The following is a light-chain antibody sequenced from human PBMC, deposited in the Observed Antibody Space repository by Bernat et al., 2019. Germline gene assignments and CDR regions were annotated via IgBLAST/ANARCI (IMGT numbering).Light chain of an antibody. CDR2: AAS. Sequence: SRSASVGARVTITCRASQSISSYLNGYQQKPGKAPKLRIYAASSLQSGVPSRFIGSGSGTDFTLTSSSLQPEDFATYYCQQSYSTPRTFGQGTKLEIK. J-gene: IGKJ2*01. CDR1: QSISSY. CDR3: QQSYSTPRT. V-gene: IGKV1-39*01.